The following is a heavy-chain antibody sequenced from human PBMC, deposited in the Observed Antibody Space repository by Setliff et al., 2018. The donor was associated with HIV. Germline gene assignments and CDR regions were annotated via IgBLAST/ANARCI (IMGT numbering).Heavy chain of an antibody. J-gene: IGHJ6*03. CDR2: VYYSGTT. CDR3: ASVYGSGSYPYYYYMDV. Sequence: SETLSLTCTVSGDSISSGGYYWGWIRQPPGKGLEWIGSVYYSGTTYYNPSLESRVTISVDTSKNQFSLKLSSVTAADTAVYYCASVYGSGSYPYYYYMDVGGKGTTVTVSS. V-gene: IGHV4-39*07. D-gene: IGHD3-10*01. CDR1: GDSISSGGYY.